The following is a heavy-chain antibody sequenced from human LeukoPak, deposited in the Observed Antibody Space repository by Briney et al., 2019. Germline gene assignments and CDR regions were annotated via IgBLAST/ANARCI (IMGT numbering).Heavy chain of an antibody. J-gene: IGHJ4*02. CDR2: IRYDGSNE. V-gene: IGHV3-30*02. CDR3: ARDHLDSSGPCFDY. Sequence: GGSLRLSCAASGFTFSNYGIHWVRQAPGKGLEWVSFIRYDGSNEYYADSVRGRFTISRDNSKNTLYLQMNSLRAEDTAVYYCARDHLDSSGPCFDYWGQGTLVTVSS. D-gene: IGHD3-22*01. CDR1: GFTFSNYG.